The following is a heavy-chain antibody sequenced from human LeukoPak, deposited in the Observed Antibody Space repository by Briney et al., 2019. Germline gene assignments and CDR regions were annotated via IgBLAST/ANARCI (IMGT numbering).Heavy chain of an antibody. Sequence: GGSLRLSCAASGFTFSSYWMSWVRQAPGKGLEWVANIKPDGSEGYYLDSLKGRFTISRDNAKNSLYLVMTNLRVEDTAVYYCARSGGYGWDYWGQGALVTVSS. V-gene: IGHV3-7*01. CDR2: IKPDGSEG. CDR1: GFTFSSYW. CDR3: ARSGGYGWDY. D-gene: IGHD5-12*01. J-gene: IGHJ4*02.